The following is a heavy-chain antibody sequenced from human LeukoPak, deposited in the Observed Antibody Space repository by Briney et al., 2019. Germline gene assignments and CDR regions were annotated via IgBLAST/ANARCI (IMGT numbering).Heavy chain of an antibody. CDR1: GFTFSNYA. CDR3: AKARIVVVSALYY. Sequence: PGGSLRLSCAASGFTFSNYAMGWVRQAPGKGLEWVSAITGDGSSTYNADSVKGRFTVSRDNSKNTLYLQMNSLRAEDTATYYCAKARIVVVSALYYRGQGTLVIVAT. J-gene: IGHJ4*02. V-gene: IGHV3-23*01. CDR2: ITGDGSST. D-gene: IGHD2-21*02.